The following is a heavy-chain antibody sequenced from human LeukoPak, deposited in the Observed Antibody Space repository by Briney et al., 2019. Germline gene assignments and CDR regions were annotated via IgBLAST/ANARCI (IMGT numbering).Heavy chain of an antibody. D-gene: IGHD3-9*01. CDR2: ISGSSSYI. J-gene: IGHJ4*02. CDR1: GFTFSSYS. Sequence: GGSLRLSCAASGFTFSSYSMNWVRQAPGKGLEWVSSISGSSSYIYYADSVKGRFTISRDNAKNSLYLQMISLRAEDTAVYYCARSYYDILTGIPLAFDYWGQGTLVTVSS. V-gene: IGHV3-21*01. CDR3: ARSYYDILTGIPLAFDY.